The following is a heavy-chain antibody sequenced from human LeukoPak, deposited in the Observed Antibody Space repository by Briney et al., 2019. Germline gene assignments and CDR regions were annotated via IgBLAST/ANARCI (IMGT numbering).Heavy chain of an antibody. CDR2: IIPIFGTA. V-gene: IGHV1-69*05. Sequence: SVKVSCKASGGTFSSYAISGVRQAPGQGHEWVGGIIPIFGTAKHAQKFQGRVTIPTDEATSTAYMELSSLRSEDRAVYYCAKAARRGDWFDPWGQGTLVTVSS. CDR1: GGTFSSYA. J-gene: IGHJ5*02. CDR3: AKAARRGDWFDP. D-gene: IGHD6-6*01.